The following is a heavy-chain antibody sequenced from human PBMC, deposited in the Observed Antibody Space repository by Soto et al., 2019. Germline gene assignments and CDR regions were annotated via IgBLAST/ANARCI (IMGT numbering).Heavy chain of an antibody. V-gene: IGHV6-1*01. Sequence: SQTLSLPCPFPGPRFSGKSAAWNWFRQSPSRGLEWLGRTYFRSKWYNDYAVSVKGRITINPDTSKNQFSLQLNSVTPEDTAVYYCGTFLSTTSPDVWGQGTTVTVSS. D-gene: IGHD2-2*01. J-gene: IGHJ6*02. CDR3: GTFLSTTSPDV. CDR1: GPRFSGKSAA. CDR2: TYFRSKWYN.